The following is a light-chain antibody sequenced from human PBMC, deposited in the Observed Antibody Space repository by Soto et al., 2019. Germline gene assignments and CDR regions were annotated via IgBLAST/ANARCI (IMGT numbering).Light chain of an antibody. CDR2: DVN. J-gene: IGLJ1*01. CDR1: SSDVGRYNH. V-gene: IGLV2-8*01. Sequence: QSALTQPPSASGSPGQSVTISCTGTSSDVGRYNHVSWYQQHPGKAPKLMIFDVNKRPSGVLDRFSGSKSGNTASLTVSGLQAEDEADYYCSAYAGSIYVFGSGTKLTVL. CDR3: SAYAGSIYV.